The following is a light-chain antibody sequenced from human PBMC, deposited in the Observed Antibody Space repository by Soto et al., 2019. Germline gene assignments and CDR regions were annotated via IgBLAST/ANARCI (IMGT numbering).Light chain of an antibody. CDR3: QQRSNWPPST. CDR2: HAS. CDR1: QFIGNY. Sequence: TQCPSSLFASVGDRITITCHSSQFIGNYVAWYQQKPGQAPRLLIYHASNRATGIPARFSGSGSGTDFTLTISSLEPEDFAVYYCQQRSNWPPSTFGQGTK. J-gene: IGKJ2*02. V-gene: IGKV3-11*01.